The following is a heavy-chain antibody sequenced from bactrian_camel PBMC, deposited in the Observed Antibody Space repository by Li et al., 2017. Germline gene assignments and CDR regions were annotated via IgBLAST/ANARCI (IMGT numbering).Heavy chain of an antibody. V-gene: IGHV3-2*01. J-gene: IGHJ4*01. D-gene: IGHD1*01. Sequence: HVQLVESGGGLVQPGGSLRLSCVVSGFTFENILMAWVRHTPGKGLEWVASISSDASNTVYADSVKGRSTISRDNAKNTVYLQMNSVKPEDTAMYYCAASSRTSGLSLATTTYNYWGQGTQVTVS. CDR2: ISSDASNT. CDR1: GFTFENIL. CDR3: AASSRTSGLSLATTTYNY.